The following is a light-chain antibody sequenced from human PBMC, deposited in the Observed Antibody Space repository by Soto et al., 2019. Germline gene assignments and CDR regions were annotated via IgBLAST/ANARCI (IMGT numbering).Light chain of an antibody. CDR2: DVS. V-gene: IGKV1-33*01. CDR1: QDITNF. J-gene: IGKJ5*01. CDR3: QQYDSVPIT. Sequence: DTQMTQSPSSLSASVGDRVTIACQASQDITNFLNWYQQKPGEAPKLLIYDVSNLHTGVPSRFSGSGARTNFSLTITNLQPEDIATYYCQQYDSVPITFGQGTRL.